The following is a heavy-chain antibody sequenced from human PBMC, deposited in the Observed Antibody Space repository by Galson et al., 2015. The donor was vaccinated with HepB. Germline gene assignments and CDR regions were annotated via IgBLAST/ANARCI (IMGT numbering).Heavy chain of an antibody. Sequence: SVKVSCKASGYTFTSYGISWVRQAPGQGPEWMGWIIPIFGTANYAQKFQGRVTITADESTSTAYMELSSLRSEDTAVYYCARSIVVVPAAINYYYGMDVWGQGTTVTVSS. CDR2: IIPIFGTA. V-gene: IGHV1-69*13. D-gene: IGHD2-2*02. J-gene: IGHJ6*02. CDR1: GYTFTSYG. CDR3: ARSIVVVPAAINYYYGMDV.